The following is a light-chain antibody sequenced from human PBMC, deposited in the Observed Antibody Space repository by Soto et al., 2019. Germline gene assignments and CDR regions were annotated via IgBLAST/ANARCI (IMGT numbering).Light chain of an antibody. V-gene: IGKV3-20*01. Sequence: EIVLTQSPGTLSLSPGERATLSCRASQSVSSSYLAWYQQKPGQAPRLLIYSASSRATGIPDRFSGSGSGTDFPLTISRLEHEDFEVYYCQQYGSSPWTFGQGAKVEIK. CDR2: SAS. CDR1: QSVSSSY. CDR3: QQYGSSPWT. J-gene: IGKJ1*01.